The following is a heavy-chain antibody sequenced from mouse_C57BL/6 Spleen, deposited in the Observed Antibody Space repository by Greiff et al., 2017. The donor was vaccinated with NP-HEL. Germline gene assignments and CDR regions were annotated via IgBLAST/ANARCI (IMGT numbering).Heavy chain of an antibody. V-gene: IGHV2-2*01. Sequence: QVQLKESGPGLVQPSQSLSITCTVSGFSLTSYGVHWVRQSPGKGLEWLGVIWSGGSTDYNAAFISRLSISKDNSTSQVFFKMNSLQADDTAIYYCARRGLTGTGFAYWGQGTLVTVSA. CDR1: GFSLTSYG. CDR2: IWSGGST. D-gene: IGHD4-1*01. J-gene: IGHJ3*01. CDR3: ARRGLTGTGFAY.